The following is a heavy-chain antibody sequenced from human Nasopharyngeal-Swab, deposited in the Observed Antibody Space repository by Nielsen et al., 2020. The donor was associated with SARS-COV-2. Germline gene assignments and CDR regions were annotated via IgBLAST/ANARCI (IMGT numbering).Heavy chain of an antibody. CDR2: INWNGGST. D-gene: IGHD3-3*01. CDR3: ARDPAEGFLEWLGGG. Sequence: GGSLRLSCAASGFTFDDYGMSWVRQAPGKGLEWVSGINWNGGSTGYADSVKGRFTISRDNAKNSLYLQMNSLRAEDTAVYYCARDPAEGFLEWLGGGWGQGTLVTVSS. CDR1: GFTFDDYG. V-gene: IGHV3-20*04. J-gene: IGHJ4*02.